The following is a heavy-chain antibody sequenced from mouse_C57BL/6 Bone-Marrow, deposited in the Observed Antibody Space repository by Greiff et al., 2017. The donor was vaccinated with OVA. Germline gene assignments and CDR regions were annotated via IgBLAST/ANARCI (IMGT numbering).Heavy chain of an antibody. V-gene: IGHV7-3*01. D-gene: IGHD1-1*01. J-gene: IGHJ3*01. CDR1: GFTFTDYY. CDR3: ARWYYCGSSYVSFAY. CDR2: IRNKANGYTT. Sequence: EVKLVESGGGLVQPGGSLSLSCAASGFTFTDYYMSWVRQPPGKALEWLGFIRNKANGYTTEYSASVKGQFTISRDNSQSILYLQMNALRAEDSATYYGARWYYCGSSYVSFAYWGRGTLITVSA.